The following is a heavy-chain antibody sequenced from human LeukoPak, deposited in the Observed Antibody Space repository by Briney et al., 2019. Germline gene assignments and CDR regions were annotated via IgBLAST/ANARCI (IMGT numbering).Heavy chain of an antibody. D-gene: IGHD4-11*01. Sequence: PGGALRLSCAASGFTFSSYGMHWVRQAPGKGLEWVTFIRNDGTNKYYTDSVKGRFTISRDGSKNTLYLQMNSLRAEDTAVYYCAKRDDYSNYAFDCWGQGTLVTVSS. V-gene: IGHV3-30*02. CDR2: IRNDGTNK. J-gene: IGHJ4*02. CDR1: GFTFSSYG. CDR3: AKRDDYSNYAFDC.